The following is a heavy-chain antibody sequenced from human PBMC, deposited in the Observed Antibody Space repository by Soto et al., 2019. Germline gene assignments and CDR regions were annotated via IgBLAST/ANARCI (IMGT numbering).Heavy chain of an antibody. CDR2: IIPVLGIA. CDR1: GGTFSSYT. D-gene: IGHD5-12*01. V-gene: IGHV1-69*04. Sequence: GASVKVSCKASGGTFSSYTISWVRQAPGQGLEWMGRIIPVLGIANYAQKFQGRVTITADKSTSTAYMELSSLRSEDTAVYYCARDRRMATISWFDYWGQGTLVTVSS. CDR3: ARDRRMATISWFDY. J-gene: IGHJ4*02.